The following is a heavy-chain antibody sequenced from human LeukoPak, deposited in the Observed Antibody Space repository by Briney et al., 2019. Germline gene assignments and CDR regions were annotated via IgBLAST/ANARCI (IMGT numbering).Heavy chain of an antibody. J-gene: IGHJ6*03. CDR2: INHSGST. CDR1: GGSFSGYY. D-gene: IGHD2-2*01. Sequence: SETLSLPCAVYGGSFSGYYWSWIRQPPGKGLEWIGEINHSGSTDYNPSLKSRVTISVDTSKNQFSLKLSSVTAADTAVYYCARVVPAAMNYYYYYMDVWGKGTTVTVSS. V-gene: IGHV4-34*01. CDR3: ARVVPAAMNYYYYYMDV.